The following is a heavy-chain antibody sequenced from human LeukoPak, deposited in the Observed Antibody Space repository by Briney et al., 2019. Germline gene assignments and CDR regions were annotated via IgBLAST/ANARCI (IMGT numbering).Heavy chain of an antibody. V-gene: IGHV7-4-1*02. CDR2: INTNTGNP. D-gene: IGHD6-19*01. CDR1: GYTFTSYG. CDR3: ARARRSSGWYPNYFDY. Sequence: ASVKVSCKASGYTFTSYGISWVRQAPGQGLEWMGWINTNTGNPTYAQGFTGRFVFSLDTSVSTAYLQISSLKAEDTAVYYCARARRSSGWYPNYFDYWGQGTLVTVSS. J-gene: IGHJ4*02.